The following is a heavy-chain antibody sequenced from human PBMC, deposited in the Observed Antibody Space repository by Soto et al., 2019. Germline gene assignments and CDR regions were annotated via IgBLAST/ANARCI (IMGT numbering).Heavy chain of an antibody. CDR3: ARVHTATTYFDV. V-gene: IGHV1-8*01. J-gene: IGHJ2*01. CDR1: GYTFTSYD. Sequence: QVQLVQSGAEVRKPGASVKVSCKASGYTFTSYDINWVRQASGQGLEWMGWMNPNSGNTGSAQRYQGRLTLTTNTSINTAYMELTSLTSVDAAVYYCARVHTATTYFDVWGRCTLV. CDR2: MNPNSGNT. D-gene: IGHD4-4*01.